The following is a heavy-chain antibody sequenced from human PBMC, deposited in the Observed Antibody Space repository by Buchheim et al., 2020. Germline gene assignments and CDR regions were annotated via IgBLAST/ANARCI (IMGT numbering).Heavy chain of an antibody. D-gene: IGHD3-3*01. V-gene: IGHV4-4*02. J-gene: IGHJ6*02. CDR2: IYHSGST. Sequence: QVQLQESGPGLVTPSGTLSLTCAVSGGSISSSNWWRWVRQPPGKGLEWLGEIYHSGSTNYNPSLKSPVTLPVDQSKNQFSLKLSSVTAADTAVYYCARRSCYDFWSGYCYYGMDVWGQGTT. CDR3: ARRSCYDFWSGYCYYGMDV. CDR1: GGSISSSNW.